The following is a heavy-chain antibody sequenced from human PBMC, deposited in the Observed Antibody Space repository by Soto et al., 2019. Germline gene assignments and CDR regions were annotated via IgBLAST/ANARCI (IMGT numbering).Heavy chain of an antibody. Sequence: PGGSLRHSCAASGLTVSSNYMSWVRQATGKRLEWVSVTYSGSGTTYYADSVKGRFTISRDNSKNTLYLQMNNLGAEDTAVYYCARAPAAYGGNSVDYWGRGTLVTVSS. CDR2: TYSGSGTT. J-gene: IGHJ4*02. D-gene: IGHD4-17*01. V-gene: IGHV3-66*01. CDR1: GLTVSSNY. CDR3: ARAPAAYGGNSVDY.